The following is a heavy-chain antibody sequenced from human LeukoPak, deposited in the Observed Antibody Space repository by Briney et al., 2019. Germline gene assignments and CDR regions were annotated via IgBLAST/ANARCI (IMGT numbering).Heavy chain of an antibody. J-gene: IGHJ5*02. CDR1: GGTFSSYA. CDR3: ARDSGYDILTGYYFNWFDP. D-gene: IGHD3-9*01. Sequence: GSSVKVSCKASGGTFSSYAISGVRQAPGQGLEWMVGIIPIFGTANYAQKFQGRVTITADESTSTAYMELRSLRSDDTAVYYCARDSGYDILTGYYFNWFDPWGQGTLVTVSS. CDR2: IIPIFGTA. V-gene: IGHV1-69*01.